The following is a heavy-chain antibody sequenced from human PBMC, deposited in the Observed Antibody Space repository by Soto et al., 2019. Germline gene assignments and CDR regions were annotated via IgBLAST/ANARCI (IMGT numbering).Heavy chain of an antibody. CDR1: GGTFSSYA. J-gene: IGHJ6*02. D-gene: IGHD2-15*01. V-gene: IGHV1-69*13. Sequence: SVKVSCKASGGTFSSYAISWVRQAPGQGLEWMGGIIPIFGTANYAQKFQGRVTITADESTSTAYMELSSLRSEDTAVYYCASGYCSGGSCTRADYYYYGMGVWGQGTTVTVSS. CDR3: ASGYCSGGSCTRADYYYYGMGV. CDR2: IIPIFGTA.